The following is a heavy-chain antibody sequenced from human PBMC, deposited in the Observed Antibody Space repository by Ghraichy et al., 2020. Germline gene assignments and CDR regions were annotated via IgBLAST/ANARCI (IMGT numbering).Heavy chain of an antibody. CDR2: ISGSGGST. V-gene: IGHV3-23*01. CDR3: AKVFWDAVGPIDPFEY. Sequence: GGSLRLSCAASGFSFSTYAMGWVRQAPGKGLEWVSTISGSGGSTHYADSMKGRFAITRDNSKNTLYLQMNGLRADDTAIYYCAKVFWDAVGPIDPFEYWGQGTLVTVSS. J-gene: IGHJ4*02. CDR1: GFSFSTYA. D-gene: IGHD1-26*01.